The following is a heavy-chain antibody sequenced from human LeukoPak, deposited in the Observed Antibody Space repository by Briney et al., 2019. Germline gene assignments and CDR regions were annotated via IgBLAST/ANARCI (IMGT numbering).Heavy chain of an antibody. CDR1: GGSISSVNDY. CDR2: TSRSGST. V-gene: IGHV4-61*02. Sequence: PSQTLSLICTVSGGSISSVNDYWSWIRQPAGKGLEWIGRTSRSGSTDYNPSLKTRVAISVDTSENQFYLKVTSVTAADTAVYWSVRGAYGSRNSNWFDPWGQGTLVTVSS. CDR3: VRGAYGSRNSNWFDP. D-gene: IGHD3-10*01. J-gene: IGHJ5*02.